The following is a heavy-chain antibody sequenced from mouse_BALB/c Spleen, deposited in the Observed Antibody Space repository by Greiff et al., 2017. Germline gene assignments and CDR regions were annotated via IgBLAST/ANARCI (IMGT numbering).Heavy chain of an antibody. J-gene: IGHJ4*01. D-gene: IGHD1-1*01. Sequence: DVKLVESGPGLVKPSQSLSLTCTVTGYSITSDYAWNWIRQFPGNKLEWMGYISYSGSTSYNPSLKSRISITRDTSKNQFFLQLNSVTTEDTATYYCARTVVATDYYAMDYWGQGTSVTVSS. CDR1: GYSITSDYA. V-gene: IGHV3-2*02. CDR2: ISYSGST. CDR3: ARTVVATDYYAMDY.